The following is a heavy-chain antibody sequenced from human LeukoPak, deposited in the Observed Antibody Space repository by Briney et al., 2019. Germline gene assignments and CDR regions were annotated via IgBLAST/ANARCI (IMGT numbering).Heavy chain of an antibody. D-gene: IGHD3-22*01. J-gene: IGHJ4*02. V-gene: IGHV4-39*07. Sequence: SETLSLTCTVSGGSISSSSYYWGWIRQPPGKGLEWIGSIYYSGSTYYNPSLKSRVTISVDTSKNQFSLKLSSVTAADTAVYYCAREVDNTDFWGQGTLVTVSS. CDR3: AREVDNTDF. CDR1: GGSISSSSYY. CDR2: IYYSGST.